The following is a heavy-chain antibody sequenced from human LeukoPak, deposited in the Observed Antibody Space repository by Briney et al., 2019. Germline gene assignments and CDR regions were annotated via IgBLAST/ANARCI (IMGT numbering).Heavy chain of an antibody. Sequence: QPGGSLRLSCAASGFTFSTYEMNWVRQAPGKGLEWVSYIHTSRSIIYYADSVKGRFTISRDNAKNSLYLQMSSLRVEDTAVYYCARDPPGTVSFDYWGQGTLVTVSS. V-gene: IGHV3-48*03. CDR1: GFTFSTYE. J-gene: IGHJ4*02. CDR2: IHTSRSII. CDR3: ARDPPGTVSFDY. D-gene: IGHD3/OR15-3a*01.